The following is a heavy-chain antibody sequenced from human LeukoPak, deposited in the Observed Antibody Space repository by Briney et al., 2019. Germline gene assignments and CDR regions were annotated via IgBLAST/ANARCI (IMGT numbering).Heavy chain of an antibody. Sequence: ASVKVSCKASGYTFTSYGISWVRQASGQGLEWMGWISAYNGNTNYAQKLQGRVTMTTDTSTSTAYMELRSLRSDDTAVYYCARDLNPFSSGYYKDYWGQGTLVTVSS. CDR3: ARDLNPFSSGYYKDY. D-gene: IGHD3-22*01. CDR1: GYTFTSYG. V-gene: IGHV1-18*01. CDR2: ISAYNGNT. J-gene: IGHJ4*02.